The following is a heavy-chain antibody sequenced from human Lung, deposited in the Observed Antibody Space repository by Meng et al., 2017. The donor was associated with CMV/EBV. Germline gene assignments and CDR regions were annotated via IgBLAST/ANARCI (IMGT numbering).Heavy chain of an antibody. V-gene: IGHV1-69*05. CDR1: GGTFSSYA. CDR3: ARYASSGSAHKMDV. D-gene: IGHD3-16*01. Sequence: SVXVSXXASGGTFSSYAISWVRQAPGQGLEWMGGIIPIFGTANYAQKFQGRVTITTDESTSTAYMELNSLRSEDTAVYYCARYASSGSAHKMDVWGQGTTVTVSS. CDR2: IIPIFGTA. J-gene: IGHJ6*02.